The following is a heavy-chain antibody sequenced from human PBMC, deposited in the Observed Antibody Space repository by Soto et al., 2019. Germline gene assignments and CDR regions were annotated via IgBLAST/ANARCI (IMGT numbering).Heavy chain of an antibody. CDR1: GYSFTSYW. CDR3: ARRTDISGHLNY. D-gene: IGHD3-22*01. CDR2: IYPGDSDT. V-gene: IGHV5-51*01. J-gene: IGHJ4*02. Sequence: GESLKISCKGSGYSFTSYWIGWVRQMPGKGLEWMGIIYPGDSDTRYSPSFQGQVTMSADKFISTAYLQWSSLKASDTANYYSARRTDISGHLNYWGQGTLVTVSS.